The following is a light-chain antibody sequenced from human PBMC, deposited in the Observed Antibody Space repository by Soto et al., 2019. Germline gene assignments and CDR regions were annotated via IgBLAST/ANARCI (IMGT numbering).Light chain of an antibody. CDR1: QSISSY. Sequence: IQMTQSPSSLSASVADRVTITCRASQSISSYLNWYQHKPGKAPKLPIYAASSLQSGVPSRFSGSGSGTEFTLTISSLEPEDFAVYYCHQRQYWPPITFGQGTRLEIK. V-gene: IGKV1-39*01. CDR3: HQRQYWPPIT. CDR2: AAS. J-gene: IGKJ5*01.